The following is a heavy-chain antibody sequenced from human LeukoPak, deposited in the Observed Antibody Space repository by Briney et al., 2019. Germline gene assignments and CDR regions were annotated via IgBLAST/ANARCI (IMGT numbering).Heavy chain of an antibody. Sequence: PSETLSLTCTVSGGSISSYYWSWIRQPPGKGLEWIGYIYYSGSTNYNPSLKSRVTISVDTSKNQFSLKLSSVTAADTAVYYCARHGVSAAGSWNWFDPWGQGTLATVSS. CDR2: IYYSGST. D-gene: IGHD6-13*01. CDR3: ARHGVSAAGSWNWFDP. J-gene: IGHJ5*02. CDR1: GGSISSYY. V-gene: IGHV4-59*08.